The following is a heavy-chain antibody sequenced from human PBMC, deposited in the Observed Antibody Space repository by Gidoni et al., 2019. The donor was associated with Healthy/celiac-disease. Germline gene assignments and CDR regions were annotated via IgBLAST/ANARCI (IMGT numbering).Heavy chain of an antibody. V-gene: IGHV4-4*07. D-gene: IGHD6-19*01. CDR3: ARAGIAVAGNYYYYGMDV. J-gene: IGHJ6*02. CDR2: ST. Sequence: STNYNPSLKSRVTMSVDTSKNQFSLKLSSVTAADTAVYYCARAGIAVAGNYYYYGMDVWGQGTTVTVSS.